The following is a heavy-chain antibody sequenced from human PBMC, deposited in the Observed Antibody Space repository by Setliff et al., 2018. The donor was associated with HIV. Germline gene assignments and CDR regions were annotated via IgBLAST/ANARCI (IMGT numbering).Heavy chain of an antibody. Sequence: ASVKVSCKASGYTFTDNYIHWVRQAPGQGFEWTAWINSATGGTNYAQNFQGWVTVTRDTSINTVYMELSSLKSDDTAVYYCASSHPSLRRYDILTGYRPSRVSYYYGMDVWGQGTTVTVSS. J-gene: IGHJ6*02. CDR2: INSATGGT. CDR1: GYTFTDNY. V-gene: IGHV1-2*04. CDR3: ASSHPSLRRYDILTGYRPSRVSYYYGMDV. D-gene: IGHD3-9*01.